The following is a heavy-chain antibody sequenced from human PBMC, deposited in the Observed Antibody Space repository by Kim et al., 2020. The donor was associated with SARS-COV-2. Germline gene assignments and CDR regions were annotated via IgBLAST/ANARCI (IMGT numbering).Heavy chain of an antibody. CDR3: AKDPLAVYDPDGYYHSPCDS. CDR2: IVGSGGST. V-gene: IGHV3-23*01. D-gene: IGHD3-22*01. Sequence: GGSLRLSCAASGFPFSSHGMSWVRQAPGKGLEWVSFIVGSGGSTHYADSVKGRFTVSRDNSKATLYLQMNSLRAEDTAIYYCAKDPLAVYDPDGYYHSPCDSWGQGTLVTVPS. J-gene: IGHJ5*01. CDR1: GFPFSSHG.